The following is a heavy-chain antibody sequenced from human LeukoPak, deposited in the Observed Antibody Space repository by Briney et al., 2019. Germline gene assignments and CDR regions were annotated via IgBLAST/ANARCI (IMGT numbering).Heavy chain of an antibody. CDR3: ARARRGKYCSSTSCYNYYYYMDV. Sequence: ASVKVSCKASGGTFSSYAISWVRQAPGQGLEWMGRIIPILGIANYAQKFQGRVTITADKSTSTAYMEPSSLRSEDTAVYYCARARRGKYCSSTSCYNYYYYMDVWGKGTTVTVSS. CDR1: GGTFSSYA. J-gene: IGHJ6*03. CDR2: IIPILGIA. V-gene: IGHV1-69*04. D-gene: IGHD2-2*01.